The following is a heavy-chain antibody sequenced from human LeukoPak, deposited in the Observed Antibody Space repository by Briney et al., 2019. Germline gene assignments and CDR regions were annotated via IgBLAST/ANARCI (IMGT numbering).Heavy chain of an antibody. D-gene: IGHD3-10*01. Sequence: PGGSLRLSCAASGFTVSSNYMSWVRQAPGKGLEWVSVIYSGGTTYYADSVKGRFTISRDNSKNTLYLQMNSLRAEDTAVYYCARGGSQDAFDIWGQGTMVTVSS. CDR2: IYSGGTT. CDR3: ARGGSQDAFDI. CDR1: GFTVSSNY. J-gene: IGHJ3*02. V-gene: IGHV3-66*01.